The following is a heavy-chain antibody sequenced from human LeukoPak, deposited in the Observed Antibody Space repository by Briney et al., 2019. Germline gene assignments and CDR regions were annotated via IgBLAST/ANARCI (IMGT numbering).Heavy chain of an antibody. Sequence: GASVKVSCKASGYTFTGFYIHWVRQAPGQGLEWLGLIKPNNGDTNYAQKFQGRVTMTRDTSITTAYMELRSLRSDDTAVYYCARDPTPSTMFDPWGQGTLVTVSS. CDR3: ARDPTPSTMFDP. J-gene: IGHJ5*02. CDR2: IKPNNGDT. V-gene: IGHV1-2*02. CDR1: GYTFTGFY. D-gene: IGHD5/OR15-5a*01.